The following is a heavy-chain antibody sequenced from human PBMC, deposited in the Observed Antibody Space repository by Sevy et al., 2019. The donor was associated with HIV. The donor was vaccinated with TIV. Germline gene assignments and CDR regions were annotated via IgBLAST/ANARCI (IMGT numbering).Heavy chain of an antibody. CDR1: GFTFSTYS. D-gene: IGHD6-6*01. CDR3: ATQRKPYIAARPLGFDS. CDR2: IGGVSSTI. V-gene: IGHV3-48*02. Sequence: GGSLRLSCAASGFTFSTYSFNWVRQTPGKGLEWLSFIGGVSSTIFYADSVKGRFTISRDNARNSLYLQINSLRDEDTAVYYCATQRKPYIAARPLGFDSWGQGTLVTVSS. J-gene: IGHJ4*02.